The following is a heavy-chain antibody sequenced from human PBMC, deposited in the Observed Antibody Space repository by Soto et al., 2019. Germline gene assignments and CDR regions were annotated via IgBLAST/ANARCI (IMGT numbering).Heavy chain of an antibody. CDR1: GGTFSSYA. V-gene: IGHV1-69*13. D-gene: IGHD3-3*01. CDR3: ARDLKFLEWLPPPYYYYGMDV. Sequence: SVKVSCKASGGTFSSYAISWVRQAPGQGLEWMGGIIPIFGTANYAQKFQGRVTITADESTSTAYIELSSLRSEDTAVYYCARDLKFLEWLPPPYYYYGMDVWGQGTTVTISS. J-gene: IGHJ6*02. CDR2: IIPIFGTA.